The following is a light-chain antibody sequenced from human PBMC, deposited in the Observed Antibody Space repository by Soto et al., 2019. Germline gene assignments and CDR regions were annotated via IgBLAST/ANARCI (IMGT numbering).Light chain of an antibody. Sequence: EIVMTQSPATLSVSPGERATLSCRASQGVSSNLAWYQQKPGQAPRLLIYGASTRATGIPARFSGSGSGTAFTLTISSLQSEDFAVYYCQQYNNWPFTFGPGTKVDIK. CDR2: GAS. J-gene: IGKJ3*01. CDR1: QGVSSN. CDR3: QQYNNWPFT. V-gene: IGKV3-15*01.